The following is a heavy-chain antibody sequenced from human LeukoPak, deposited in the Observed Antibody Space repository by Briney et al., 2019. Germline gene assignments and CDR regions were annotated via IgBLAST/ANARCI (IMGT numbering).Heavy chain of an antibody. Sequence: GGSLRLSCAASGFLFSTYWMTWVRQAPGEGLEWVANIKQDGSEKYYVDSVTGRFTIFRDNAKNLLYLQMNSLRAEDTAVYYCARGYGDYGLWGQGTLVTVSS. CDR3: ARGYGDYGL. D-gene: IGHD4-17*01. CDR1: GFLFSTYW. J-gene: IGHJ4*02. CDR2: IKQDGSEK. V-gene: IGHV3-7*03.